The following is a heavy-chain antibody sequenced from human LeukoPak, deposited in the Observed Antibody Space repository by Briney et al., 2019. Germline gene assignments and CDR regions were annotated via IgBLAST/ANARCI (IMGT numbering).Heavy chain of an antibody. D-gene: IGHD3-9*01. J-gene: IGHJ4*02. CDR3: AKDSSPNILTGSSFDY. CDR2: ISWNSGTI. V-gene: IGHV3-9*01. CDR1: GFTFDDYA. Sequence: GGSLRLSCAASGFTFDDYAMHWVRQAPGKGLEWVSGISWNSGTIGYADSVKGRFTISRDNAKNSLYLQTNSLRAEDTALYYCAKDSSPNILTGSSFDYWGQGALVTVSS.